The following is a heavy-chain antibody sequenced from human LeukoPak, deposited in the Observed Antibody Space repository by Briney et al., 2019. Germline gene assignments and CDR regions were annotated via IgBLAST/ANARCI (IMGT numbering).Heavy chain of an antibody. CDR3: ARGPGGQQLVGPEYFQH. CDR2: IYYCGSP. J-gene: IGHJ1*01. CDR1: GGSISSSSYY. Sequence: KPSETLSLTCTVSGGSISSSSYYWGWIRQPQGKGLEWIGVIYYCGSPYYNPSLKSRVTISVDTSKNQFSLKLSSVTAADTGGYYCARGPGGQQLVGPEYFQHLGQGTLVTVSS. V-gene: IGHV4-39*07. D-gene: IGHD6-13*01.